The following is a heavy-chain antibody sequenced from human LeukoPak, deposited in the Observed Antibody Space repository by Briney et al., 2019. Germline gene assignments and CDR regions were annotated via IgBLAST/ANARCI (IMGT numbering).Heavy chain of an antibody. Sequence: GGSLRLSCKASGFTFSSYAMSWVRQSPGKGLEWVSGISSIDDSTYYGDSMGGRFTISREISENTLYLQMNSLRAEDTAVYYCARAPIVVVPAAIWGWFDPWGQGTLVTVSS. CDR1: GFTFSSYA. CDR3: ARAPIVVVPAAIWGWFDP. J-gene: IGHJ5*02. V-gene: IGHV3-23*01. D-gene: IGHD2-2*02. CDR2: ISSIDDST.